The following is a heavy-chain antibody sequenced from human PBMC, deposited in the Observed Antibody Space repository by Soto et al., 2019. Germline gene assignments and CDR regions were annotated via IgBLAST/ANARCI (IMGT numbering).Heavy chain of an antibody. J-gene: IGHJ4*02. CDR1: GFTFSSYW. D-gene: IGHD7-27*01. CDR2: INSDGSST. V-gene: IGHV3-74*01. CDR3: ASSLLTPFDY. Sequence: GVSLRLSFEASGFTFSSYWMHWVRQAPGKGLVWVSRINSDGSSTSYADSVKGRFTISRDNAKNTLYLQMNSLRAEDTAVYYRASSLLTPFDYWGQGTLVTVSS.